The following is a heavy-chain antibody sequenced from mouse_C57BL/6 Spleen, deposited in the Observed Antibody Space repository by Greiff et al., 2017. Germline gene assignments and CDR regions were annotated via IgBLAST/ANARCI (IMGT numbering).Heavy chain of an antibody. J-gene: IGHJ3*01. D-gene: IGHD2-1*01. Sequence: VQLQQSGPELVKPGASVKISCKASGYTFTDYYMNWVKQSHGKSLEWIGDINPNNGGTSYNQKFKGKATLTVDKSSSTAYMELRSLTSEDSAVYYCARTRGNYVLFAYWGQGTLVTVSA. CDR3: ARTRGNYVLFAY. V-gene: IGHV1-26*01. CDR1: GYTFTDYY. CDR2: INPNNGGT.